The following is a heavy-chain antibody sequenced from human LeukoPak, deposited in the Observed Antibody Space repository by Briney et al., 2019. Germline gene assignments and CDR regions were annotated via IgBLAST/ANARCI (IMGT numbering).Heavy chain of an antibody. CDR1: GGSISSGDYY. J-gene: IGHJ4*02. D-gene: IGHD5-18*01. CDR2: IYYSGST. Sequence: SQTLSLTCTVSGGSISSGDYYWSWIRQHPGKGLEWLGYIYYSGSTYYNPSLKSRVTISVDTSKNQFSLKLSSVTAADTAVYYCARGEYSYGYGGYFDYWGQGTLVTVSS. CDR3: ARGEYSYGYGGYFDY. V-gene: IGHV4-31*03.